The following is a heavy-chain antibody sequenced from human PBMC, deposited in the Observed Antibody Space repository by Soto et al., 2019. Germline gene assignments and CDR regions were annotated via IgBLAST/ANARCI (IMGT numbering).Heavy chain of an antibody. CDR3: ARDPLGVYYDSSGYTYGMDV. CDR2: IWYDGSNK. D-gene: IGHD3-22*01. CDR1: GFTFSSYG. V-gene: IGHV3-33*01. Sequence: PGGSLRLSCAASGFTFSSYGMHWVRQAPGKGLEWVAVIWYDGSNKYYADSVKGRFTISRDNSKNTLYLQMNSLRAEDTAVYYCARDPLGVYYDSSGYTYGMDVWGQGTTVTVSS. J-gene: IGHJ6*02.